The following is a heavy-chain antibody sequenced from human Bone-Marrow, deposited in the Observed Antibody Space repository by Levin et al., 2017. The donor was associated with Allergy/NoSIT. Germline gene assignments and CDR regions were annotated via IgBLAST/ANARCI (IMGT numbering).Heavy chain of an antibody. V-gene: IGHV2-5*02. D-gene: IGHD3-16*01. CDR1: DFSLNSRGVG. CDR2: IYWDGDK. Sequence: KLSGPTLVKPTQTLTLTCTFSDFSLNSRGVGVAWIRQSTGKAPEWLAVIYWDGDKRYSPSLRSRVTITKDTSENQVVLTLTNMAPVDTATYYCAHTLRLGELGAGYFDYWGQGTLVTVSS. J-gene: IGHJ4*02. CDR3: AHTLRLGELGAGYFDY.